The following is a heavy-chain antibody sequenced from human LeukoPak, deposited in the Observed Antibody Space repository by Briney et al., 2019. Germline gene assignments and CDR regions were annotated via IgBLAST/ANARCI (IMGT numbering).Heavy chain of an antibody. CDR1: GYTFTGYY. D-gene: IGHD1-26*01. Sequence: ASVKVSCKASGYTFTGYYMHWVRQAPGQGLEWMGWINPNSGGTKYAQKFQGRVTMTRDTSISTAYMELSRLRSDDTAVYYCASVPSGSYSTFDYWGQGTLVTVSS. CDR2: INPNSGGT. V-gene: IGHV1-2*02. J-gene: IGHJ4*02. CDR3: ASVPSGSYSTFDY.